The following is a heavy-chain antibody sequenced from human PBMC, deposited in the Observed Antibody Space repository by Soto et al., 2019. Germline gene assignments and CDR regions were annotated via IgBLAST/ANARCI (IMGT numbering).Heavy chain of an antibody. CDR1: GGSFSGYY. CDR3: ARPRGYSYGYRDWYFDL. CDR2: ISHSGST. Sequence: ETLSLTCAVYGGSFSGYYWSWIRQPPGKGLEWIGEISHSGSTNYNPSLKSRVTISVDTSKNQFSLKLSSVTAADTAVYYCARPRGYSYGYRDWYFDLWGRGTLVTVSS. D-gene: IGHD5-18*01. V-gene: IGHV4-34*01. J-gene: IGHJ2*01.